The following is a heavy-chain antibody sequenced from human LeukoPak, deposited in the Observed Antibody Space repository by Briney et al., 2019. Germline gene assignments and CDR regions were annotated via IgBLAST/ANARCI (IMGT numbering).Heavy chain of an antibody. CDR2: MYDSGWN. CDR1: VGSLHHYY. J-gene: IGHJ4*02. V-gene: IGHV4-59*07. D-gene: IGHD1-14*01. CDR3: ARTNRYAGGDRHFDY. Sequence: SYAVSVPHTVSVGSLHHYYWIWIRQPAGKGLEGMGYMYDSGWNHHHPSLKRQVTISVEPSKNQFSLKLISVTAADTAVYYCARTNRYAGGDRHFDYWGQGTLVTVSS.